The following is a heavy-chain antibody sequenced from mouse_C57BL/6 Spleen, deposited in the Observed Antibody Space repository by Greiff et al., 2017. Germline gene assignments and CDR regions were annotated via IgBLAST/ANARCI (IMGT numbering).Heavy chain of an antibody. CDR3: AREPGREYFDY. D-gene: IGHD3-3*01. J-gene: IGHJ2*01. V-gene: IGHV5-16*01. CDR2: INYDGSST. Sequence: EVQGVASEGGLVQPGSSMKLSCTASGFTFSDYYMAWVRQVPEKGLEWVANINYDGSSTYYLDSLKSRFIISRDNAKNILYLQMSSLKSEDTATYYCAREPGREYFDYWGQGTTLTVSS. CDR1: GFTFSDYY.